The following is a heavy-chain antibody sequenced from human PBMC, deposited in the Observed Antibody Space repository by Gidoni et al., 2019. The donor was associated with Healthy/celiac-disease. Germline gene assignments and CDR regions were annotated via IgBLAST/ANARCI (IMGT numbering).Heavy chain of an antibody. CDR1: GFAFGDYA. V-gene: IGHV3-9*01. CDR3: ATDISAAGRVDLDY. D-gene: IGHD6-13*01. J-gene: IGHJ4*02. CDR2: ISWNSGSI. Sequence: VHLVESGAGLVQSVRCLRLSCAASGFAFGDYAMHWVRQAPGKGLEWVSGISWNSGSIGYADSVKGRFTITRDNAKNPLYLQMNSLRAEDTALYYCATDISAAGRVDLDYWGQGTLVTVSS.